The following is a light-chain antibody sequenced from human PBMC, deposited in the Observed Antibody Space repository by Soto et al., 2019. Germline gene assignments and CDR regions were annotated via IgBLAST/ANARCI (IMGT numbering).Light chain of an antibody. CDR2: DDD. V-gene: IGLV1-51*01. CDR1: SSNIGGNS. J-gene: IGLJ1*01. Sequence: QSVLTQPPSVSAAPGQRVTISCSGSSSNIGGNSVSWYQQLPGTAPKLLIYDDDKRPSGIPDRFSGSKSGTSATLGITGFQTGDEAHYYCGSWDSSLSGYVLGTGTKVTVL. CDR3: GSWDSSLSGYV.